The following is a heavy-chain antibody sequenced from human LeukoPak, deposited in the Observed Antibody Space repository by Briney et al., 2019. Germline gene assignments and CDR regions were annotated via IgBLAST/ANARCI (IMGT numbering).Heavy chain of an antibody. Sequence: PSETLSLTCAVYGGSFSGHYWSWLRQPPGKGLEWIGEINHSGSTNYNPSLKSRITISVDTSKNQFSLKLSSVTAADTAVYYCARAPYYDFWSSYPTKLRANWFDPWGQGTLVTVSS. J-gene: IGHJ5*02. CDR1: GGSFSGHY. D-gene: IGHD3-3*01. V-gene: IGHV4-34*01. CDR2: INHSGST. CDR3: ARAPYYDFWSSYPTKLRANWFDP.